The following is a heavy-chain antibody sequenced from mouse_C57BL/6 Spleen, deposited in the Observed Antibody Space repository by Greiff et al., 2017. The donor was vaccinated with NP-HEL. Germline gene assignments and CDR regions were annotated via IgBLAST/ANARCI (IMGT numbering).Heavy chain of an antibody. D-gene: IGHD1-2*01. J-gene: IGHJ2*01. CDR1: GYSITSGYG. CDR2: ISYSGST. V-gene: IGHV3-2*02. Sequence: EVQLQQTGPGLVKPSQSLSLTCTVPGYSITSGYGWNWIRQFPGNKLEWMGYISYSGSTNYNPSLKSRISITRDTSKNQFFLQLNSVTTEDTATYYCARTARIKYWGQGTTLTVSS. CDR3: ARTARIKY.